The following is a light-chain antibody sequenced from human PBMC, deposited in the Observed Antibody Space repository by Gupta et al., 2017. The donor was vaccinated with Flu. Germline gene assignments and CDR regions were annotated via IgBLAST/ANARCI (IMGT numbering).Light chain of an antibody. V-gene: IGKV3-20*01. CDR1: QSVSSSY. CDR3: QQYGSTPRT. CDR2: GAS. Sequence: GTLSLSPGERATLSCRASQSVSSSYLAWYQQKPGQAPRLLIYGASSRATGIPDRFSGSGSGTDFTLTISRLEPEDFAVYYCQQYGSTPRTFGQGTKVEIK. J-gene: IGKJ1*01.